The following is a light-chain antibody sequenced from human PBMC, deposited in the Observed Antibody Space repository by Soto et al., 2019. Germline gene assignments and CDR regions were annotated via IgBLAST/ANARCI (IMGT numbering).Light chain of an antibody. V-gene: IGLV2-8*01. J-gene: IGLJ1*01. CDR3: RSYAGSNNYV. CDR2: EVS. CDR1: SSDVGGYNY. Sequence: QSALTQPPSASGSPGQSVTIYCTGTSSDVGGYNYVSWYQQHPGKAPKLMIYEVSKRPSGVPDRFSGSKSGNTASLTVSRLQAEDEVDYYCRSYAGSNNYVFGTGTKVTVL.